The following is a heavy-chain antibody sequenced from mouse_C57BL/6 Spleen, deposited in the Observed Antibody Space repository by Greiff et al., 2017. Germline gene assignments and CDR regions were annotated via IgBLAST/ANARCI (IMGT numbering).Heavy chain of an antibody. CDR2: IDPSDSYT. Sequence: QVQLQQPGAELVMPGASVKLSCKASGYTFTSYWMHWVQQRPGQGLEWIGAIDPSDSYTYYNQKFKGKSTLTVDKSSSTAYMQLSSLTSEDSAVYYCARRDYGNFDYWGQGTTLTVSS. J-gene: IGHJ2*01. V-gene: IGHV1-69*01. CDR1: GYTFTSYW. CDR3: ARRDYGNFDY. D-gene: IGHD2-1*01.